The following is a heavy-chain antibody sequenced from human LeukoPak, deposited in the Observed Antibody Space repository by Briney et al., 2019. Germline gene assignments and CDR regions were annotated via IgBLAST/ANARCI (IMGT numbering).Heavy chain of an antibody. V-gene: IGHV4-34*01. D-gene: IGHD5-18*01. J-gene: IGHJ4*02. CDR3: ARGGYSYAEHFDY. CDR2: INHSGST. Sequence: SETVPHLCAVYGGSFSGYYWSWIRQPPGKGLEWIGEINHSGSTNYNPSLKSRVTISVDTSKNQFSLKLSSVTAADTAVYYCARGGYSYAEHFDYWGRGTLVTVSS. CDR1: GGSFSGYY.